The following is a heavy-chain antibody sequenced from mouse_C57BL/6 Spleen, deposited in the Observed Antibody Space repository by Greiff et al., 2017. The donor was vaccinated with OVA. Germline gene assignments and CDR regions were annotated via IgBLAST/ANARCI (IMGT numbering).Heavy chain of an antibody. J-gene: IGHJ3*01. CDR3: ALSGSSYVFAY. CDR2: INPNNGGT. CDR1: GYTFTDYY. Sequence: VQLQQSGPELVKPGASVKISCKASGYTFTDYYMNWVKQSHGKSLEWIGDINPNNGGTSYNQKFKGKATLTVDKSSSTAYMELRSLTSEDSAVYYCALSGSSYVFAYWGQGTLVTVSA. V-gene: IGHV1-26*01. D-gene: IGHD1-1*01.